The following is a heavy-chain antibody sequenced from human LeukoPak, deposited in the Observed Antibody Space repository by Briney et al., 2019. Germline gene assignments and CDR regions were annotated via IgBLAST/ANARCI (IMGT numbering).Heavy chain of an antibody. J-gene: IGHJ4*02. Sequence: SEALSLTCIVSGGSISRSYWGWLRQPPGKGLEYIGYISPSGYTNYNPSLKSRVTISVDTSKNQVSLRLTSVTAADTAVYYCARHTRDLNYGDYDYWGQGTLVTVSS. D-gene: IGHD4-17*01. CDR3: ARHTRDLNYGDYDY. CDR1: GGSISRSY. CDR2: ISPSGYT. V-gene: IGHV4-59*08.